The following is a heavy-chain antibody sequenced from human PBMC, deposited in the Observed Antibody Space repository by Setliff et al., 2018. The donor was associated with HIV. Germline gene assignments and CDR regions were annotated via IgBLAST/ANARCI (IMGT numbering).Heavy chain of an antibody. Sequence: ASVKVSCKASGYSFTDYYMHWVRQAPGQGLEWMGRINPNSGGTNYAQKLQGRVTMTTDTSTSTAYMELRSLRSDDTAVYYCASDLEGVSSGWYYWGQGTLVTVSS. D-gene: IGHD6-19*01. CDR2: INPNSGGT. CDR1: GYSFTDYY. CDR3: ASDLEGVSSGWYY. J-gene: IGHJ4*02. V-gene: IGHV1-2*06.